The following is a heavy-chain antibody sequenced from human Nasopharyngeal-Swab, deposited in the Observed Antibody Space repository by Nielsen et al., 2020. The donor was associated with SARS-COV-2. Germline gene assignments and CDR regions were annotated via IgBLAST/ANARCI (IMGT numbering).Heavy chain of an antibody. J-gene: IGHJ3*02. D-gene: IGHD1-26*01. CDR2: IKEDGSET. CDR3: AKALMGWELGTAFDI. CDR1: GFSVSTYW. Sequence: GESLKISCAASGFSVSTYWMTWVRQDPGRGLEWIANIKEDGSETYYVDSVKGRFTISRDNAKNSLYLQMNSLRAEDTALYYCAKALMGWELGTAFDIWGQGTMVTVSS. V-gene: IGHV3-7*03.